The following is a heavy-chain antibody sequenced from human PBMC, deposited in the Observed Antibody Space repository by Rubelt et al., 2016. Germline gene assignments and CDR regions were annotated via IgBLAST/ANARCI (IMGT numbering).Heavy chain of an antibody. Sequence: GKGLVWVSRINSDGSTTSYADSVKGRFTISRDNSRNTLYLQMNSLRVEDTALYFCAKGSAAARPYYFDYWGQGTLVTVSS. V-gene: IGHV3-74*01. CDR2: INSDGSTT. J-gene: IGHJ4*02. D-gene: IGHD6-25*01. CDR3: AKGSAAARPYYFDY.